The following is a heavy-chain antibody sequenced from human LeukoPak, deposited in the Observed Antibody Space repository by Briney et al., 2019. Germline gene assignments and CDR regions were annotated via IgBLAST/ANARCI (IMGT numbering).Heavy chain of an antibody. CDR3: ARGSMHVYHLYTDY. V-gene: IGHV3-7*01. CDR1: GFTYTNYW. Sequence: GGSLRLSCAASGFTYTNYWVSWFRQAPGQGLEWVASIKQDGSERYYVDSVKGRFTIARDNAKNSLFLQLSSLRVEDTAVYYCARGSMHVYHLYTDYWGQGTLVTVSS. D-gene: IGHD3-16*01. J-gene: IGHJ4*02. CDR2: IKQDGSER.